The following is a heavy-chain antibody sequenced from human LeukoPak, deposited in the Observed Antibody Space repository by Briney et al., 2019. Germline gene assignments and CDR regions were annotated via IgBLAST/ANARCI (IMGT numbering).Heavy chain of an antibody. J-gene: IGHJ4*02. Sequence: GGSLRLSCAASGFTFSSYWMHWVRQAPGEGLVWVSRINSDGSSTSYADSVKGRFTISRDNAKNTLYLQMNSLRAEDTAVYYCARIGKDYYDSSGIDYWGQGTLVTVSS. D-gene: IGHD3-22*01. CDR3: ARIGKDYYDSSGIDY. CDR2: INSDGSST. V-gene: IGHV3-74*01. CDR1: GFTFSSYW.